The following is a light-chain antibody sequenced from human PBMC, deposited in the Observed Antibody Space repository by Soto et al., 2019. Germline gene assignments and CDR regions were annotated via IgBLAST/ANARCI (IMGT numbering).Light chain of an antibody. CDR2: DAS. J-gene: IGKJ5*01. CDR3: QQRQYWPPIT. V-gene: IGKV3-11*01. Sequence: EIVLTQSPATLSSSPGERATLSCRASQSVSNYLAWYQQKPGQAPRLLIYDASNRASGIPARFSGSGSGTDFTLTISSLEPEDFAIYYCQQRQYWPPITFGQGTRLEIK. CDR1: QSVSNY.